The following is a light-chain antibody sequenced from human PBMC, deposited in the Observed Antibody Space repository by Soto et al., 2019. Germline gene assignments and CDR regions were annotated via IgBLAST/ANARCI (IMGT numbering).Light chain of an antibody. J-gene: IGLJ1*01. Sequence: QSVLTQPASVSGSPGQSITISCTGNSSDVGSYNLVSWYLQHPGKAPKLMIYEGSKLPSGVSNRFSGSKSGNTASLTISLLQAEDEADYYCCSYAGSSTPDYGFGTGTKVTVL. CDR1: SSDVGSYNL. CDR2: EGS. CDR3: CSYAGSSTPDYG. V-gene: IGLV2-23*01.